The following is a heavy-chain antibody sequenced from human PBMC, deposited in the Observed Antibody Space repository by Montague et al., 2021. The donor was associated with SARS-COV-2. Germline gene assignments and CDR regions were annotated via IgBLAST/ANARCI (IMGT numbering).Heavy chain of an antibody. CDR2: IYYSGST. CDR1: GGSISTIVNF. CDR3: ARSGRISICEVGLASYCGMDV. D-gene: IGHD3-3*01. J-gene: IGHJ6*02. Sequence: SETLSLTCTFSGGSISTIVNFWGWIRQPPGKGLEWIGYIYYSGSTNYNPSLKSRVTISVDTSKNQFSLKLSSVTAADTAVYYCARSGRISICEVGLASYCGMDVWGQGTTVTVSS. V-gene: IGHV4-61*05.